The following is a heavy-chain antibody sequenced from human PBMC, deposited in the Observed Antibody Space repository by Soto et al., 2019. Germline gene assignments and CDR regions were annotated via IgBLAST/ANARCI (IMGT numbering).Heavy chain of an antibody. D-gene: IGHD3-10*01. CDR1: GGSFSGYY. V-gene: IGHV4-34*01. Sequence: SETLSLTCAVYGGSFSGYYWSWIRQPPGKGLEWIGEINHSGSTNYNPSLKSRVTISVDTSKNQFSLKLTSVTAADTAVYYCARGFRGFIMVRGVRDYYAVVDVGGQGTRVTVSS. J-gene: IGHJ6*02. CDR2: INHSGST. CDR3: ARGFRGFIMVRGVRDYYAVVDV.